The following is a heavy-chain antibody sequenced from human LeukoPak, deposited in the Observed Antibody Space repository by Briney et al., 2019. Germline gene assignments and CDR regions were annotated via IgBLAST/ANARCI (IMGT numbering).Heavy chain of an antibody. V-gene: IGHV3-48*03. Sequence: PGGSLRLSCAASGFTFSSYEMNWVRQAPGKGLEWVSYISSSGSTIYYADSVKGRFTISRDNAKNSLYLQMNSLRAEDTAVYYCVRDNYGVDYWGQGTLVTVSS. CDR3: VRDNYGVDY. CDR1: GFTFSSYE. J-gene: IGHJ4*02. CDR2: ISSSGSTI. D-gene: IGHD3-10*01.